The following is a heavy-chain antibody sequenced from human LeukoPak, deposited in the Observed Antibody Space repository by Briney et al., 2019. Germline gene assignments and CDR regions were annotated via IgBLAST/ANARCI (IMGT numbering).Heavy chain of an antibody. CDR1: GYTFGDYG. J-gene: IGHJ4*02. V-gene: IGHV3-20*01. CDR2: TNRRGDIT. Sequence: GGSLRLSCADPGYTFGDYGMSRVRQVPGKGLEWVSGTNRRGDITGYADFVKGRFTISRDNAKNSLYLQMNSLRVEDTALYHCARKGLGGELGGFDSWGQRTLVSVSS. D-gene: IGHD1-7*01. CDR3: ARKGLGGELGGFDS.